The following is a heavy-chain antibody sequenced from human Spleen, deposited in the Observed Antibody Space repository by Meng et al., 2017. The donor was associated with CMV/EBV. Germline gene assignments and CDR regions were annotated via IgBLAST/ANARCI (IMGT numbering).Heavy chain of an antibody. CDR3: AKIGSFTYYYYGMDV. J-gene: IGHJ6*02. Sequence: GGSLRLSCAASGFTVSGNYMSWVRQAPGKGLEWVSVIYSGGVATYYADSVKGRFTISRDNSNNTLFLQMDSLGAEDTAVYYCAKIGSFTYYYYGMDVWGQGTTVTVSS. CDR1: GFTVSGNY. CDR2: IYSGGVAT. V-gene: IGHV3-23*03. D-gene: IGHD1-26*01.